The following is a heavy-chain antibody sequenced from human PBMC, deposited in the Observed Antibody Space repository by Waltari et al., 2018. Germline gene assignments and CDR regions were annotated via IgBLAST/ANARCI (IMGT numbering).Heavy chain of an antibody. CDR3: ARVYSSSFDYYYYYYMDV. Sequence: QVQLQGSGPGLVKPSETLSLTCAVSGYSISSGYYWGWIRQPPGKGLEWIGSIYHSGSTYYNPSLKSRVTISVDTSKNQFSLKLSSVTAADTAVYYCARVYSSSFDYYYYYYMDVWGKGTTVTVSS. V-gene: IGHV4-38-2*01. J-gene: IGHJ6*03. D-gene: IGHD6-13*01. CDR2: IYHSGST. CDR1: GYSISSGYY.